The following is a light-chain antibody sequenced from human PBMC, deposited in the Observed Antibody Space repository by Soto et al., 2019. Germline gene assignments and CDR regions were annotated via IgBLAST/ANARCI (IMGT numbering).Light chain of an antibody. CDR1: SSDVGDYNS. J-gene: IGLJ1*01. CDR2: DVS. Sequence: QSALTQPRSVSGSPGQSVTVSCIGTSSDVGDYNSVSWYQQHPGKAPKLMIYDVSKRPSGVPDRFSGSKSGYTASLTISGLQAEDEADYYCCSYVGSYSYVFGIGTKVTVL. CDR3: CSYVGSYSYV. V-gene: IGLV2-11*01.